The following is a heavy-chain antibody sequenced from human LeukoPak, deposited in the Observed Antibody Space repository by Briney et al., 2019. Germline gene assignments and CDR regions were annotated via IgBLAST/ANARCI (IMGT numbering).Heavy chain of an antibody. CDR3: ARVSHAYSSGWSDVLPDY. V-gene: IGHV3-7*02. Sequence: GGSLRLSCAASGFTFSYYWMGWVRQAPGKGLEWVAYIKQDGSEKYYVDSVRGRFTISRDNAKNSLYLQMNSTRAEDTAVYYCARVSHAYSSGWSDVLPDYWGQGTLVTVSS. D-gene: IGHD6-19*01. CDR1: GFTFSYYW. CDR2: IKQDGSEK. J-gene: IGHJ4*02.